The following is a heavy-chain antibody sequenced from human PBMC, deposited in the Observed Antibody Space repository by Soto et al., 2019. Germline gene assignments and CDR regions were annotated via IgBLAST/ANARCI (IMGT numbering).Heavy chain of an antibody. J-gene: IGHJ3*02. CDR2: IYYNGST. CDR3: ARDHFLRGDSYGPLDAFDI. CDR1: GGSIISGDYY. D-gene: IGHD3-10*01. Sequence: QVQLQASGPGLVKPSQTLSLTCTVSGGSIISGDYYWSWIRQHPGKGLEWIGYIYYNGSTYYNPSLMYPGTIAVATSKSQSAPNLSCQAAADTAVYDCARDHFLRGDSYGPLDAFDIWGQGTMVTVSS. V-gene: IGHV4-31*01.